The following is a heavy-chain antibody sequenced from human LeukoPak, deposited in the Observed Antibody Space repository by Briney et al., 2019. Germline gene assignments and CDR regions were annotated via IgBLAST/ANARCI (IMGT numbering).Heavy chain of an antibody. J-gene: IGHJ4*02. CDR1: GYTFTSYY. D-gene: IGHD3-22*01. CDR2: INPSDGSA. Sequence: ASAKVSCKASGYTFTSYYLHWVRQAPGQGLEWMGIINPSDGSASYAQKSQGRVTMDRDTSTSTVYMELSSLRSEDTAVYYCARLLNYYDSSGYYQYYFDYWGQGTLVTVSS. V-gene: IGHV1-46*01. CDR3: ARLLNYYDSSGYYQYYFDY.